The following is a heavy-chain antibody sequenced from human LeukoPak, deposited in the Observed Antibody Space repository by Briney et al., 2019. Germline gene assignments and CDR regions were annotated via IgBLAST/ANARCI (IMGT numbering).Heavy chain of an antibody. Sequence: SVKVSCKASGGTFSSYAISWVRQAPGQGLEWMGRIIPILGIANYAQKFQGRVTITADKSTSTAYMELSSLRSEDTAVYYCARVGNTMVRGVFDYWGQGTLVTVSS. CDR3: ARVGNTMVRGVFDY. D-gene: IGHD3-10*01. CDR1: GGTFSSYA. CDR2: IIPILGIA. V-gene: IGHV1-69*04. J-gene: IGHJ4*02.